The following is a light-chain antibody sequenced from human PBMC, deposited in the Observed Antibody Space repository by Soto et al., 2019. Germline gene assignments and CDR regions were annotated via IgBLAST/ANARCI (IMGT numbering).Light chain of an antibody. CDR3: NSYATGNTRV. J-gene: IGLJ3*02. CDR2: EVS. CDR1: SSDIGDYNY. Sequence: QSVLTQPASVSGSPGQSITISCTGTSSDIGDYNYVSWYQQHPGKAPKVLIYEVSNRPSGVSNRFSGSKSGNTASLTISGLQAEDEADYYCNSYATGNTRVFGAGTKLTVL. V-gene: IGLV2-14*01.